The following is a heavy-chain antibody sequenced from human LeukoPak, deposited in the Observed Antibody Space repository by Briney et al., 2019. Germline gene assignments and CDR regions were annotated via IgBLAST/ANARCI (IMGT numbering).Heavy chain of an antibody. CDR2: ISAYNGDT. V-gene: IGHV1-18*01. J-gene: IGHJ5*02. Sequence: ASVKVSCKASGYTFTNYGISWVRQAPGQGLEWMAWISAYNGDTRYVQKFQGRVMLTTDTSTTTAYMELRNLRSDDTAVYYCARDACVSCGGDCCHDPWGQGTLVTVSS. CDR3: ARDACVSCGGDCCHDP. D-gene: IGHD2-21*02. CDR1: GYTFTNYG.